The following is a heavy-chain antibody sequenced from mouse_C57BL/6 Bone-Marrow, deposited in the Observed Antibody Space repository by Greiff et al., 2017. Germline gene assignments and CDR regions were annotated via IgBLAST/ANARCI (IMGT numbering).Heavy chain of an antibody. CDR2: IDPENGDT. CDR3: TRWFYFDY. D-gene: IGHD2-3*01. V-gene: IGHV14-4*01. CDR1: GFNIKDDY. Sequence: VQLQQSGAELVRPGASVKLSCTASGFNIKDDYMHWVKQRPEQGLEWIGWIDPENGDTEYASKFQGKATITADTSSNTAYLPLSSLTSEDTAVYYCTRWFYFDYWGQGTTLTVSS. J-gene: IGHJ2*01.